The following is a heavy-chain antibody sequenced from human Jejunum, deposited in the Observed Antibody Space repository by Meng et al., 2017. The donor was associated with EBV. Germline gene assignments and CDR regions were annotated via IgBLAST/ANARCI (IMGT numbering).Heavy chain of an antibody. CDR2: ISSGSSFI. CDR3: VRDSSFNVH. Sequence: EVELVGFGGGLVKPGGSLRLSCAASGFTFSSYSMNWVRQAPGKGLEWVSYISSGSSFIYYADSVKGRFTISRDDAKNSLFLQLSSLRAEDTAVYYCVRDSSFNVHWGQGTLVTVSS. J-gene: IGHJ4*02. V-gene: IGHV3-21*02. D-gene: IGHD3-16*02. CDR1: GFTFSSYS.